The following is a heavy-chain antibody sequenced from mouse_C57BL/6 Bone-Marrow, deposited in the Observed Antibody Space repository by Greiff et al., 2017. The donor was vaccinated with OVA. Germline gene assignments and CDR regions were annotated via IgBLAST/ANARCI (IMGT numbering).Heavy chain of an antibody. CDR1: GFTFSSYG. J-gene: IGHJ3*01. V-gene: IGHV5-6*02. CDR3: ARRGYGNPFAY. D-gene: IGHD2-1*01. CDR2: ISSGGSYT. Sequence: EVKLMESGGDLVKPGGSLKLSCAASGFTFSSYGMSWVRQTPDKRLEWVATISSGGSYTYYPDSVKGRFTISRDNAKNTLYLHMSSLKSEDTAMYYCARRGYGNPFAYWGQGTLVTVSA.